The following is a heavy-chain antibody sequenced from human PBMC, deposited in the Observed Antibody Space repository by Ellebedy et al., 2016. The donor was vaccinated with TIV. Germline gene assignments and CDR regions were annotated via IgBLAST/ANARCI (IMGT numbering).Heavy chain of an antibody. Sequence: MPSETLSLTCTVSGGSMSNDYWSWIRQSPGKGLEWIGYIYYSGSTNYNPSLRSRVTISVDASKNQFSLRLSSVTAADTAVYYCAKTRRAPPNWVDPWGQGILVTVSS. D-gene: IGHD1-7*01. CDR1: GGSMSNDY. J-gene: IGHJ5*02. CDR3: AKTRRAPPNWVDP. CDR2: IYYSGST. V-gene: IGHV4-59*01.